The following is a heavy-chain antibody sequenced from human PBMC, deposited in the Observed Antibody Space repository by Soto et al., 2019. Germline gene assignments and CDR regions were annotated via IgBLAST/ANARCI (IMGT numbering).Heavy chain of an antibody. CDR2: TKSDGSGT. CDR3: ARGGLEYCQGRMDV. J-gene: IGHJ6*04. CDR1: GFTFSNYW. Sequence: EVQLVESGGGLLQPGGSLTLYCPASGFTFSNYWMHWVRQAPGKGLVWVSRTKSDGSGTSYTDSVKGRFTISRDHAYNTLYLQMSNLGAEDTAVYYCARGGLEYCQGRMDVWGKGTTVIVSS. D-gene: IGHD2-15*01. V-gene: IGHV3-74*01.